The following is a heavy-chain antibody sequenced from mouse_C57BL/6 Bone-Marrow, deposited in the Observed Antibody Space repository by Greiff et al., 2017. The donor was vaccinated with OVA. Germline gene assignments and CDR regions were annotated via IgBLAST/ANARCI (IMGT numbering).Heavy chain of an antibody. Sequence: VMLVESGAELARPGASVKLSCKASGYTFTSYGISWVKQRTGQGLEWIGEIYPRSGNTYYNEKFKGKATLTADKSSSTAYMELRSLTSEDSAVYFCARTRGYYGSSYGFAYWGQGTLVTVSA. CDR2: IYPRSGNT. CDR3: ARTRGYYGSSYGFAY. D-gene: IGHD1-1*01. CDR1: GYTFTSYG. V-gene: IGHV1-81*01. J-gene: IGHJ3*01.